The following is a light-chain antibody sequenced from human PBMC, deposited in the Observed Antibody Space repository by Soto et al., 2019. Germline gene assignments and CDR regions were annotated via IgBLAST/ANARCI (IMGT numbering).Light chain of an antibody. CDR3: QQSYSTPVT. V-gene: IGKV1-27*01. CDR2: AAS. J-gene: IGKJ4*01. Sequence: QMTQSPSSLSASLGDIVTISYAASQGIGRYLAWYQQNAGKVPSLLIYAASTLQSGVPSRFSGSGSGTDFTLTISSLQPEDFATYYCQQSYSTPVTFGGGTKV. CDR1: QGIGRY.